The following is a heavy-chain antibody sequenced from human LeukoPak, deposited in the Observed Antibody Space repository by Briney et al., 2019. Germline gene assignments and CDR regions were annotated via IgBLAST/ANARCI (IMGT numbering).Heavy chain of an antibody. CDR3: ARDHYSNYLGGYYYYGMDV. CDR2: ISSSSSYI. CDR1: GFTFSSYA. V-gene: IGHV3-21*01. Sequence: GGSLRLSCAASGFTFSSYAMSWVRQAPGKGLEWVSSISSSSSYIYYADSVKGRFTISRDNAKNSLYLQMNSLRAEDTAVYYCARDHYSNYLGGYYYYGMDVWGQGTTVTVSS. J-gene: IGHJ6*02. D-gene: IGHD4-11*01.